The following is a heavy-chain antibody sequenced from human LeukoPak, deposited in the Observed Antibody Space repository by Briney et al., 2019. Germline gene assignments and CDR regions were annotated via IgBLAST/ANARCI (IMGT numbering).Heavy chain of an antibody. CDR2: INHSGST. CDR3: ARRRLSSSWSPRPYNWFDP. J-gene: IGHJ5*02. CDR1: GGSFSGYY. V-gene: IGHV4-34*01. Sequence: PSETLSLTCAVYGGSFSGYYWSWIRQPPGKGLEWIGEINHSGSTNYNPSLKSRVTISVDTSKNQFSLKLSSVTAADTAVYYCARRRLSSSWSPRPYNWFDPLGPGNPGHRLL. D-gene: IGHD6-13*01.